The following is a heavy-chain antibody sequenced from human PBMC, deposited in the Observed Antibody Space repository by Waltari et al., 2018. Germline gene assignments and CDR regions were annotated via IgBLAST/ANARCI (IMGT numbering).Heavy chain of an antibody. D-gene: IGHD3-3*01. V-gene: IGHV1-69-2*01. CDR3: ATENGVVKNYYYGMDV. Sequence: EVQLVQSGAEVKKPGATVKITCKVSGYTLTDYYMHGVQQDPAKGLEWMGLVDPEYGETIYAEKFQGIVTITADTSTDTAYMELSSLRSEDTAVYYCATENGVVKNYYYGMDVWGQGTTVTVSS. CDR1: GYTLTDYY. CDR2: VDPEYGET. J-gene: IGHJ6*02.